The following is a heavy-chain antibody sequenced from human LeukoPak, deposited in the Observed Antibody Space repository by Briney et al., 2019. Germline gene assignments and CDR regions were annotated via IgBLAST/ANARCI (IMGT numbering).Heavy chain of an antibody. Sequence: GGSLRLSCEASGFSFSSYGLHWVRQAPGKGPEWVAFIRYDGTNKYYADSVKGRFTISRDNSKNTLYLQMNSLRAGDTAVYYCAKPHFDDWGQGTLVTVSS. CDR2: IRYDGTNK. V-gene: IGHV3-30*02. J-gene: IGHJ4*02. CDR1: GFSFSSYG. CDR3: AKPHFDD.